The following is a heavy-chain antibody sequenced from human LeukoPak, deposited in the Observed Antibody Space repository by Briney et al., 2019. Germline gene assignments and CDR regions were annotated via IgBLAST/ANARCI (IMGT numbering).Heavy chain of an antibody. CDR2: ILYGGSYK. CDR3: ARDPFDYYGPYYIDY. CDR1: GFTFSKYG. D-gene: IGHD1-26*01. Sequence: QPGGSLRLSCAASGFTFSKYGMHWVRQAPGKGLEWEAVILYGGSYKYHADSVKGRFTVSRDNSKNTLYLQMNSLRAEDTAVYYCARDPFDYYGPYYIDYWGQGTLVTVSS. V-gene: IGHV3-30*03. J-gene: IGHJ4*02.